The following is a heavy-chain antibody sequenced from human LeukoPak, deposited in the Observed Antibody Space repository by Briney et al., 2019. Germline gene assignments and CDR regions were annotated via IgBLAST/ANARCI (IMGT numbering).Heavy chain of an antibody. V-gene: IGHV4-59*11. CDR3: ARDYYDSRGDAFDI. Sequence: SETLSLTCTVSGGSISSHSWSWIRQPPGKGLEWIGYIFYSGPTNYSPSLKSRVAISVDTSKNQFSLRLSSVTAADTAVYYCARDYYDSRGDAFDIWGQGTMVTVSS. J-gene: IGHJ3*02. CDR1: GGSISSHS. CDR2: IFYSGPT. D-gene: IGHD3-22*01.